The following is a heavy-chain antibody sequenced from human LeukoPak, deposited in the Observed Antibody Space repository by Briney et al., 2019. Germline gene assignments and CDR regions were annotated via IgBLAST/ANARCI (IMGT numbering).Heavy chain of an antibody. CDR2: VWYDGSNK. D-gene: IGHD2-15*01. J-gene: IGHJ5*02. CDR3: ARARRDCSGGSCYPDYNWFDP. CDR1: GFTFSTYG. V-gene: IGHV3-33*01. Sequence: SLRLSCAVSGFTFSTYGMHWARQAPGKGLEWVAVVWYDGSNKYYADSVKGRFTISRDNSKNTLYLEMNSLRAEDTAVYYCARARRDCSGGSCYPDYNWFDPWGQGTLVTVSS.